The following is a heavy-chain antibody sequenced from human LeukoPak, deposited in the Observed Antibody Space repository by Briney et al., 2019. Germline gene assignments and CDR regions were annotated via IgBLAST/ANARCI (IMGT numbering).Heavy chain of an antibody. CDR2: IYTDAGNT. V-gene: IGHV1-3*04. D-gene: IGHD6-19*01. J-gene: IGHJ4*02. CDR1: GYTFTTYA. CDR3: ARGSGEGLDY. Sequence: ASVRVSCKASGYTFTTYAIHWVRQAPGQRPEWMGYIYTDAGNTKYSQKFQDRVAITRDTSASTVYLDLRSLRSEDTAVYYCARGSGEGLDYWGQGTLVTVSS.